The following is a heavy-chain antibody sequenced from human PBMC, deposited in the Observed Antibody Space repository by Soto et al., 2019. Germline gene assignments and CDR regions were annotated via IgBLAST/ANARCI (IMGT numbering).Heavy chain of an antibody. J-gene: IGHJ6*02. V-gene: IGHV3-21*01. CDR1: GCTFRSYI. CDR2: ISNSSSYI. Sequence: AGSPRLSCGASGCTFRSYIMNWVRPANGKGLEWVSSISNSSSYIYYADSVNGRFTISRDNAKNSLYLQMNSLRAEDTAVYYCARDSSGHPYYYGMDVWGQGSTVTVS. CDR3: ARDSSGHPYYYGMDV.